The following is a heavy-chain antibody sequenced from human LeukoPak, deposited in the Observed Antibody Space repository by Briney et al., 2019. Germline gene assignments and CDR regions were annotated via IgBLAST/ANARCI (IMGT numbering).Heavy chain of an antibody. J-gene: IGHJ3*02. V-gene: IGHV1-18*04. CDR1: VYTFTGYY. Sequence: ASVKVSCKASVYTFTGYYMHWVRQAPGQGLEWMGWISAYNGNTNYAQKLQGRVTMTTDTSTSTAYMELRSLRSDDTAVYYCARDLPPWRAFDIWGQGTMVAVSS. CDR3: ARDLPPWRAFDI. CDR2: ISAYNGNT.